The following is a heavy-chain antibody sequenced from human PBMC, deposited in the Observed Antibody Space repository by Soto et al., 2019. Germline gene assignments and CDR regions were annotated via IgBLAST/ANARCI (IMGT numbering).Heavy chain of an antibody. CDR3: AASGREGYCSAGSCFD. J-gene: IGHJ4*02. CDR2: FNPEDGET. V-gene: IGHV1-24*01. CDR1: CCTFTSYG. Sequence: ASVKVSWTASCCTFTSYGISWVRQSPEKGLEWMGGFNPEDGETIYAQKFQGRVTMTEDTSTDTAYMELSSLRSEETAVYYCAASGREGYCSAGSCFDWGQGTLVTVSS. D-gene: IGHD2-15*01.